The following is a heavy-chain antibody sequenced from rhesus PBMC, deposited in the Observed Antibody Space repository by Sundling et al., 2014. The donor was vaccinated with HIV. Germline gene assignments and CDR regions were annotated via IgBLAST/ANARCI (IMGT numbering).Heavy chain of an antibody. CDR2: ISGHSATT. V-gene: IGHV4-65*02. CDR1: GDSISSSVW. D-gene: IGHD6-25*01. J-gene: IGHJ6*01. CDR3: ARVDKSPYYNGMDS. Sequence: QVQLQESGPGLVKPSETLSLTCAVSGDSISSSVWWSWVRQAPGKGLEWLGYISGHSATTYYSPSLKNRVTISKDTSKNQFSLNLSSVTAADTAVYYCARVDKSPYYNGMDSWGQGVVVTVSS.